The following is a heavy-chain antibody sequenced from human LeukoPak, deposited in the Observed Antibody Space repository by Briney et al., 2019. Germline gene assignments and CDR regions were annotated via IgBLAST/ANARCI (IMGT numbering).Heavy chain of an antibody. V-gene: IGHV3-48*01. CDR1: GFTFSTYS. J-gene: IGHJ4*02. D-gene: IGHD4-17*01. CDR3: ARAPYGERGGSDY. Sequence: GALRLSFAASGFTFSTYSMNWGRPAPGEGVGGVSYISTTTSAIYYADSVKGRFTVSRDNAKSSLYLQMNSLRADDTAVYYCARAPYGERGGSDYWGQGTLVTVSS. CDR2: ISTTTSAI.